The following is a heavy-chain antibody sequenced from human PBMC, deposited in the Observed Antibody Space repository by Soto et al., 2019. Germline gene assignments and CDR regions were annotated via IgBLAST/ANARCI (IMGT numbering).Heavy chain of an antibody. J-gene: IGHJ3*02. CDR1: GFTFSSYG. CDR2: ISYDGSNK. V-gene: IGHV3-30*03. CDR3: ARSSGGYDAFDI. Sequence: QVQLVESGGGVVQPGRSLRLSCAASGFTFSSYGMHWVRQAPGKGLEWVAVISYDGSNKYYADSVKGRFTISRDNSKNTLYLQMISLRAEDTAVYYCARSSGGYDAFDIWGQGTMVTVSS. D-gene: IGHD6-19*01.